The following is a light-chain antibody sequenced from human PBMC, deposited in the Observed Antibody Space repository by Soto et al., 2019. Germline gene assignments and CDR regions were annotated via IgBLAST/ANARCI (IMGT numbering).Light chain of an antibody. Sequence: DIQMTQSPSTLSASVGDRVTITCRASQSISSWLAWYQQKPGKAPKLLIYDASSLESGVPSRFSGSGSGTDFTLTISSLLPEDFATYYCLQDFNYPITFAQGTRLEIK. CDR3: LQDFNYPIT. J-gene: IGKJ5*01. CDR2: DAS. V-gene: IGKV1-5*01. CDR1: QSISSW.